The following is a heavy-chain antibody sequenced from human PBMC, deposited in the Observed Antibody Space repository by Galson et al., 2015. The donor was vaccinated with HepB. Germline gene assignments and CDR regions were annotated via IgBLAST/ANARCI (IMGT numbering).Heavy chain of an antibody. V-gene: IGHV1-69*13. CDR3: ARDSSVAANFWFDP. CDR2: IIPIFGTA. Sequence: SVKVSCKASGGTFSSYAISWVRQAPGQGLEWMGGIIPIFGTANYAQKFQGRVTITADESTGTAYMELSSLRSEDTAVYYCARDSSVAANFWFDPWGQGTLVTVSS. CDR1: GGTFSSYA. J-gene: IGHJ5*02. D-gene: IGHD2-15*01.